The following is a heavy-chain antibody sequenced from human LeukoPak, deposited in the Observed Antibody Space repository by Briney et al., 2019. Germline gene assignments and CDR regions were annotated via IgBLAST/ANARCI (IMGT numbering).Heavy chain of an antibody. D-gene: IGHD3-16*01. CDR2: FDPEDGET. V-gene: IGHV1-24*01. CDR3: ALPIMITFGGVPPDPYAFDI. J-gene: IGHJ3*02. CDR1: GYTLTELS. Sequence: ASVKVSCKVSGYTLTELSMHWVRQAPGKGLEWMGGFDPEDGETIYAQKFQGRVTMTEDTSTDIAYMELSSLRSEDTAVYYCALPIMITFGGVPPDPYAFDIWGQGTMVTVSS.